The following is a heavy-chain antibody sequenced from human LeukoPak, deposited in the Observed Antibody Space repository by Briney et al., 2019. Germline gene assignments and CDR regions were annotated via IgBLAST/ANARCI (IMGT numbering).Heavy chain of an antibody. CDR3: ARGGGLDV. J-gene: IGHJ6*02. Sequence: TGGSLRLSCAASGFTFSSYWMTWVRQAPGKGLEWVANIKQDGSETFYVDSVKGRFTISRDNAKNSLYLQMSNLRAEDTAVYFCARGGGLDVWGQGATVTVSS. CDR1: GFTFSSYW. CDR2: IKQDGSET. V-gene: IGHV3-7*03. D-gene: IGHD3-16*01.